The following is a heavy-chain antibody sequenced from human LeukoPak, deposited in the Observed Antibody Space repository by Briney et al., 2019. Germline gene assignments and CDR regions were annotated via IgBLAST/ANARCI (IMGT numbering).Heavy chain of an antibody. CDR1: GFTFISYA. Sequence: PGGSLRLSCAASGFTFISYAMSWVRQAPGKGLEWVSAISGSGGSTYYADSVKGRFTISRDNSKNTLYLQMNSLRAEDTAVYYCAKESQITIFGVVISGFDPWGQGTLVTVSS. CDR2: ISGSGGST. J-gene: IGHJ5*02. CDR3: AKESQITIFGVVISGFDP. D-gene: IGHD3-3*01. V-gene: IGHV3-23*01.